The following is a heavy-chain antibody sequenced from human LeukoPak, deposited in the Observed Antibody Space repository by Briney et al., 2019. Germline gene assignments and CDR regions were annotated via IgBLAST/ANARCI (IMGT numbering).Heavy chain of an antibody. D-gene: IGHD6-13*01. CDR1: GFTFSSYS. V-gene: IGHV3-23*01. Sequence: GGSLRLSCAASGFTFSSYSMNWVRQAPGKGLEWVSAISGSGGSTYYADSVKGRFTISRDNAKNSLYLQMNSLRAEDTAVYYCASLSSSPWFDPWGQGTLVTVSS. CDR3: ASLSSSPWFDP. CDR2: ISGSGGST. J-gene: IGHJ5*02.